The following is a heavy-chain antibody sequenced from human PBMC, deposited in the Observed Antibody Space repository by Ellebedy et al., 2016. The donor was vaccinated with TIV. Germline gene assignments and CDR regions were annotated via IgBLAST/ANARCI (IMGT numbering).Heavy chain of an antibody. V-gene: IGHV3-21*01. CDR3: AREVPAPTTVPPNWYFDL. Sequence: PGGSLRLSCAASGFTFSSYTMNWVRQAPGKGLEWVSSISCSSTYIYYADSVKGRFAISRDNAKNSLYLQMNSLRAEDTAVYYCAREVPAPTTVPPNWYFDLWGRGTLVTVSS. D-gene: IGHD4-17*01. CDR2: ISCSSTYI. J-gene: IGHJ2*01. CDR1: GFTFSSYT.